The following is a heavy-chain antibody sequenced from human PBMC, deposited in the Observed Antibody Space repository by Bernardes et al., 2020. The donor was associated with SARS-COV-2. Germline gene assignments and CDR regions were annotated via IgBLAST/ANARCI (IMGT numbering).Heavy chain of an antibody. J-gene: IGHJ6*02. D-gene: IGHD6-6*01. Sequence: SGPTLLKPTQTLTLTCTFSGFSLSTSGMCVSWIRQPPGKALEWLALIDWDDDKYYSTSLKTRLTISKDTSKNQVVLTMTNMDPVDTATYFCARIPVAAPHIGNYYYYGMDVWGQGTTVTVSS. CDR3: ARIPVAAPHIGNYYYYGMDV. CDR2: IDWDDDK. CDR1: GFSLSTSGMC. V-gene: IGHV2-70*01.